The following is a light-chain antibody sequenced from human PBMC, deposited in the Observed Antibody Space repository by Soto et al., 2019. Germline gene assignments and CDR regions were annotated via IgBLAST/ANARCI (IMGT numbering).Light chain of an antibody. CDR1: SSNIGAGLD. J-gene: IGLJ3*02. Sequence: QSVLTQPPSVSGAPGQRVTISCTGSSSNIGAGLDVHWYQQLPGAVPKLLIYDNNNRPSGVPDRFSGSKTGTSASLAITGLQAEDEGDYYCQSCDNSLSETVFGGGTKVTVL. CDR3: QSCDNSLSETV. V-gene: IGLV1-40*01. CDR2: DNN.